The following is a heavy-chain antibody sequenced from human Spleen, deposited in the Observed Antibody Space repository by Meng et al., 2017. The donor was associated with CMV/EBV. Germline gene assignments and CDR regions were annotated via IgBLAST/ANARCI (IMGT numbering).Heavy chain of an antibody. Sequence: GGSLRLSCAASGFTFSSYWMHWVRQAPGKGLVWVSRINSDGSITNYADSVKGRFAISRDNAKNTLYLQLNSLRAEDTAVYYCARAGYCSSTSCSDYWGQGTLVTVSS. CDR3: ARAGYCSSTSCSDY. D-gene: IGHD2-2*01. CDR1: GFTFSSYW. V-gene: IGHV3-74*01. CDR2: INSDGSIT. J-gene: IGHJ4*02.